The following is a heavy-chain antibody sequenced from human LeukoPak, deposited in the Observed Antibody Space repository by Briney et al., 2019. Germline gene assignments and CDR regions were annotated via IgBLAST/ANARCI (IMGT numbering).Heavy chain of an antibody. CDR2: IYYSGST. J-gene: IGHJ4*02. Sequence: SETLSLTCTVSGGSISSGAYYWSWIRQHPGKGLEWIGYIYYSGSTYYNPSLKSRVTISLDTSKNQFSLKLRCVTAADTAVYYCTRANYYDSTGYLPVVYPSDYWGQGTLVTVSS. V-gene: IGHV4-31*03. D-gene: IGHD3-22*01. CDR3: TRANYYDSTGYLPVVYPSDY. CDR1: GGSISSGAYY.